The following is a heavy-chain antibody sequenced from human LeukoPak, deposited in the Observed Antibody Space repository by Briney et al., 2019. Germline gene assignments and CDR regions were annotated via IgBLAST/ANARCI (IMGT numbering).Heavy chain of an antibody. CDR3: ARHTRYDFWSGYYKDYYYYGMDV. CDR2: IYPGDSDN. Sequence: GESLKISCQGFGYSFTSYWIGWVRQMPGKGLGWMGIIYPGDSDNRYSLSFQGRVTISSDKSISTAYLQWSSLKASETAMYYCARHTRYDFWSGYYKDYYYYGMDVWGQGTTVTVSS. J-gene: IGHJ6*02. CDR1: GYSFTSYW. V-gene: IGHV5-51*01. D-gene: IGHD3-3*01.